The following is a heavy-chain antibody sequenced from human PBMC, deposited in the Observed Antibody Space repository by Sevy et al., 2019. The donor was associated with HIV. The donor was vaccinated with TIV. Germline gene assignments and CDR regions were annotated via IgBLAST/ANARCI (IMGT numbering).Heavy chain of an antibody. D-gene: IGHD2-15*01. J-gene: IGHJ6*02. CDR1: GFIFSRYW. CDR2: IKQDGSEK. CDR3: ARDMGYCSGGSCYTWDYYGMDV. Sequence: GGSLRLSCAASGFIFSRYWMTWVRQAPGKGLEWVANIKQDGSEKYYVDSVKGRFTISRDNTKNLLYLQMNSLRAEDTAVYYCARDMGYCSGGSCYTWDYYGMDVWGQGTTVTVSS. V-gene: IGHV3-7*03.